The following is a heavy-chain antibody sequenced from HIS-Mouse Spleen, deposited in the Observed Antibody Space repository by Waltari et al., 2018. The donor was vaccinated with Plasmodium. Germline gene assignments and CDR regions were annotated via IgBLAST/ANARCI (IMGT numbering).Heavy chain of an antibody. V-gene: IGHV4-34*01. CDR3: ARDLTGDY. D-gene: IGHD7-27*01. J-gene: IGHJ4*02. Sequence: QVQLQQWGAGLLKPSETLSLTCAVHGGSFRGYYWSWIRQPPGKGLEWIGEINHSGSTNYNPSLKSRVTISVDTSKNQFSLKLSSVTAADTAVYYCARDLTGDYWGQGTLVTVSS. CDR1: GGSFRGYY. CDR2: INHSGST.